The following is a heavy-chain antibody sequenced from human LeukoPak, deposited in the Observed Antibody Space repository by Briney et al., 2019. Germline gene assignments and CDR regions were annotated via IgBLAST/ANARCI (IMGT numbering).Heavy chain of an antibody. CDR2: INPNSGGT. CDR3: ARTLYYDFWMFDY. CDR1: GYTFTGYY. D-gene: IGHD3-3*01. Sequence: GASVKVSCKASGYTFTGYYMHWVRQAPGQGLECMGWINPNSGGTNYAQKCQGRVTMTRDTSISTAYMELSRLRSDDTAVYYCARTLYYDFWMFDYWGQGTLVTVSS. V-gene: IGHV1-2*02. J-gene: IGHJ4*02.